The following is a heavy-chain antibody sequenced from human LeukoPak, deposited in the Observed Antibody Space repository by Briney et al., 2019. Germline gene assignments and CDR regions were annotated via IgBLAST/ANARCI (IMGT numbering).Heavy chain of an antibody. CDR1: GFTFSSYA. CDR2: ISYDGSNK. D-gene: IGHD4-17*01. Sequence: PGRSLRLSCAASGFTFSSYAMHWVRQAPGKGLEWVAVISYDGSNKYYADSVKGRFPISRDNSKNTLYLQMNSLRAEDTAVYYCARDPRHYGDPTFDYWGQGTLVTVSS. V-gene: IGHV3-30*01. CDR3: ARDPRHYGDPTFDY. J-gene: IGHJ4*02.